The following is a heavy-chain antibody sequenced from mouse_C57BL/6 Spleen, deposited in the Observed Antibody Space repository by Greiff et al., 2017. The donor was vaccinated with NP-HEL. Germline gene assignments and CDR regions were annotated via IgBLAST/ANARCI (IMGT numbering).Heavy chain of an antibody. CDR1: GYTFTSYW. V-gene: IGHV1-53*01. CDR3: ARSREPAWFAY. CDR2: INPSNGGT. J-gene: IGHJ3*01. Sequence: VQLQQPGTELVKPGASVKLSCKASGYTFTSYWMHWVKQRPGQGLEWIGNINPSNGGTKYNEKFKSKATLTVDKSSSTAYMQLSSLTSEDSAVYNGARSREPAWFAYWGKGTLVTVSA.